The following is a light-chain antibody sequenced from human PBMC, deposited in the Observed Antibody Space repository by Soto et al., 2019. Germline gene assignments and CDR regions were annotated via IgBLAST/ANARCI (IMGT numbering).Light chain of an antibody. V-gene: IGKV3-20*01. J-gene: IGKJ2*01. Sequence: EIVLTQSPGTLSLSPGERATLSCRASQSISSSYLAWYQQKPGQAPRLLIYAASSRATGIPDRFSGSGSGTDFTITISRLEPEDCAVYYCQQYGSSSYTFGQGTQLEIK. CDR2: AAS. CDR1: QSISSSY. CDR3: QQYGSSSYT.